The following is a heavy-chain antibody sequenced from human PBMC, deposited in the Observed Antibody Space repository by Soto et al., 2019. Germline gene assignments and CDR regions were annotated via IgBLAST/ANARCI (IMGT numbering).Heavy chain of an antibody. CDR1: GFTFSSYG. J-gene: IGHJ4*02. CDR3: ARDGNYYDSSGLCFDY. CDR2: ISYDGSNK. V-gene: IGHV3-30*03. Sequence: QVQLVEYGGGVVQPGRSLRLSCAASGFTFSSYGMHWIRQAPGKGLEWVAVISYDGSNKYYADSVKGRFTISRDNSKNTLYLQMNSLRAEDTAVYYCARDGNYYDSSGLCFDYWGQGTLVTVSS. D-gene: IGHD3-22*01.